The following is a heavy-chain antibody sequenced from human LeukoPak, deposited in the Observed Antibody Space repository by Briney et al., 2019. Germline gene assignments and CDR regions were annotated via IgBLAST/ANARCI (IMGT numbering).Heavy chain of an antibody. CDR3: ASTAKYYYDSSGYLEYFQH. D-gene: IGHD3-22*01. CDR2: INWNGGST. CDR1: GFTFDDYG. J-gene: IGHJ1*01. Sequence: GGSLRLSCAASGFTFDDYGMSWVRHAPGKGLEWVSGINWNGGSTGYADSVKGRFTISRDNAKNSPYLQMNSLRAEDTALYYCASTAKYYYDSSGYLEYFQHWGQGTLVTVSS. V-gene: IGHV3-20*04.